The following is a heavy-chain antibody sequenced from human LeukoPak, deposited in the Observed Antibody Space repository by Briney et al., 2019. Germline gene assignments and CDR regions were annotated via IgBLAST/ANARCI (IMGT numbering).Heavy chain of an antibody. CDR3: ASGAVVTPFYFDY. CDR2: ISSSSSII. Sequence: GGSLRLSCAASGFTFSSYNMNWVRQAPGKGLEWVSYISSSSSIIYYADSVKGRFTISRDNAKNSLYLQMNSLRDEDTAVYYCASGAVVTPFYFDYWGQGTLVTVSS. D-gene: IGHD4-23*01. CDR1: GFTFSSYN. J-gene: IGHJ4*02. V-gene: IGHV3-48*02.